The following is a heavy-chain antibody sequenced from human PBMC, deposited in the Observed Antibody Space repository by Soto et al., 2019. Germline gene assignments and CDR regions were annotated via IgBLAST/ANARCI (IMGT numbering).Heavy chain of an antibody. J-gene: IGHJ6*02. CDR3: AGAYCSGTTCYGLYGMDV. V-gene: IGHV3-23*01. Sequence: PVGSLRLSCAASGFSFTNYAMHWVRQASGKGLEWVSSMSGSGGGTYYADSVKGRFTISRDNSKNTLFLQMNSLRAEDTALYYCAGAYCSGTTCYGLYGMDVWGQGTTVTV. D-gene: IGHD2-2*01. CDR1: GFSFTNYA. CDR2: MSGSGGGT.